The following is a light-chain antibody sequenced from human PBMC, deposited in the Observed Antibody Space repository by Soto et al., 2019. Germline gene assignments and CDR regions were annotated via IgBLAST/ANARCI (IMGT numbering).Light chain of an antibody. Sequence: DIQMTQSPSSLSASVGDRVTITFLASQSISNWLAWYRQKPGKAPKLLIYKASTLKSGVPSRFSGSGSGTEFTLTISSLQPDDFATYYCQHYNSYSEAFGQGTKVDIK. CDR3: QHYNSYSEA. V-gene: IGKV1-5*03. CDR2: KAS. CDR1: QSISNW. J-gene: IGKJ1*01.